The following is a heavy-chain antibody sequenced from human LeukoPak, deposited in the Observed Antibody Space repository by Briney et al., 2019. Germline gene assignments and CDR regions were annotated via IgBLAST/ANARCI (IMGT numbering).Heavy chain of an antibody. J-gene: IGHJ4*02. CDR2: IYYSGST. CDR3: AGDTYGSDY. D-gene: IGHD3-10*01. CDR1: GGSISNYY. V-gene: IGHV4-59*01. Sequence: SETLSLTCTVSGGSISNYYWNWIRQPPGKGLEWIGYIYYSGSTNYNPSLKSRVTISVDTSKNQFALKLSSVTAADTAVYYCAGDTYGSDYWGQGTLVTVS.